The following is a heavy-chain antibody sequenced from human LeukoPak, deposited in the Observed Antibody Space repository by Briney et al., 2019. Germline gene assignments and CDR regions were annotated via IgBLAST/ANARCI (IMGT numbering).Heavy chain of an antibody. J-gene: IGHJ4*02. D-gene: IGHD5/OR15-5a*01. CDR2: IDPNSGGT. Sequence: ASVKVSCKASGYTLTGYYIHWVRQAPGQGLEWMGRIDPNSGGTSYAQNFQGRVTMTRDTSISTAYMELTRLTSDDMAVYYCARDASVSADYWGQGTLVTVSS. V-gene: IGHV1-2*06. CDR3: ARDASVSADY. CDR1: GYTLTGYY.